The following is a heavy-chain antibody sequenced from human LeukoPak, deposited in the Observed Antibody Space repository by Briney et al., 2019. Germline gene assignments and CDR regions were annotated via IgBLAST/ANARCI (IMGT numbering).Heavy chain of an antibody. D-gene: IGHD7-27*01. J-gene: IGHJ4*02. CDR3: AKVQFNWGPIDY. Sequence: PGGSLRLSCAASGFTFSNFAIRWARQVLGKGLEWVSSIDGSGDKTHYPDSVRGRFTVSRDNSKNTLYLQMNSLRVEDTATYFCAKVQFNWGPIDYWGQGTPVIVSS. V-gene: IGHV3-23*01. CDR1: GFTFSNFA. CDR2: IDGSGDKT.